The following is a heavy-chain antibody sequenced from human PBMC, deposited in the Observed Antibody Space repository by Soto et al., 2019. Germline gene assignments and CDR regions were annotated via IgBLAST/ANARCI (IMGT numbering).Heavy chain of an antibody. CDR2: FYYTWSI. CDR1: GGSVSSGNYY. V-gene: IGHV4-61*01. Sequence: SETLSLTCTVSGGSVSSGNYYWSWIRQPPGEGLEWIGYFYYTWSINYNPSLKSRVTISIDASKNQFSLRLSSVTAADTAVYYCARSMFYSDGSNYSPFDYWGQGTLVNVS. D-gene: IGHD3-22*01. J-gene: IGHJ4*02. CDR3: ARSMFYSDGSNYSPFDY.